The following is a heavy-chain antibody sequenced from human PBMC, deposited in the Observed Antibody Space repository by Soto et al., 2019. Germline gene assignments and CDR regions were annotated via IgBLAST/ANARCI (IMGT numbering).Heavy chain of an antibody. D-gene: IGHD6-19*01. V-gene: IGHV4-30-2*01. CDR1: GGSISSGGYS. Sequence: PSETLSLTCAVSGGSISSGGYSWSWIRQPPGKGLEWIGYIYHSGSTYYNPSLKSRVTISVDRSKNQFSLKLSSVTAADTAVYYCAREAVAGTGWFDPWGQGTLVTVSS. CDR2: IYHSGST. J-gene: IGHJ5*02. CDR3: AREAVAGTGWFDP.